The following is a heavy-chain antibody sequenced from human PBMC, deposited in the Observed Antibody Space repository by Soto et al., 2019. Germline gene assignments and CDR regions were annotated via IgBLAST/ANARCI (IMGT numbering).Heavy chain of an antibody. V-gene: IGHV3-30-3*01. J-gene: IGHJ3*02. CDR3: AREGPTYYDYAWGSYRQNAFDI. D-gene: IGHD3-16*02. CDR1: GFTFSSYA. CDR2: MSYEGSNK. Sequence: QVQLVESGGGVVQPGRSLRLSCAASGFTFSSYAMHWVRQAPGKGLEWVAVMSYEGSNKYYADSVKGRFTISRDNSKHTLYLQMNSLRAEDTAVYYCAREGPTYYDYAWGSYRQNAFDIWGQGTMVTVSS.